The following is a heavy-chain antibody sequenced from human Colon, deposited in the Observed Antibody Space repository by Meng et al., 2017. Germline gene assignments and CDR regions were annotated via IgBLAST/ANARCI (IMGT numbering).Heavy chain of an antibody. CDR3: ARESADGGSFDL. CDR2: INPRTGDT. CDR1: GYTLY. D-gene: IGHD2-15*01. Sequence: QVQRVQSGAEVKKHASSGTVSCKASGYTLYIHWVRLRPGEGLEWMGRINPRTGDTKFAQSFQGRVTMTRDPSTTTFSMEMRSLTTADSAIYFCARESADGGSFDLWGQGTLVTVSS. V-gene: IGHV1-2*06. J-gene: IGHJ4*02.